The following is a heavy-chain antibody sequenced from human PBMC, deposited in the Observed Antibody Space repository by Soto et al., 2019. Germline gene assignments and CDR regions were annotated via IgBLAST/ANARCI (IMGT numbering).Heavy chain of an antibody. CDR2: INPNSGGT. D-gene: IGHD3-22*01. CDR3: ARTLGYYGSSGYYQVYYYGMDV. V-gene: IGHV1-2*04. CDR1: GYTFTGYY. J-gene: IGHJ6*02. Sequence: ASVKVSCKASGYTFTGYYMHWVRQAPGQGLEWMGWINPNSGGTNYAQKFQGWVTMTRDTSISTAYMELSRLRSDDTAVYYCARTLGYYGSSGYYQVYYYGMDVWGQGTTVTVSS.